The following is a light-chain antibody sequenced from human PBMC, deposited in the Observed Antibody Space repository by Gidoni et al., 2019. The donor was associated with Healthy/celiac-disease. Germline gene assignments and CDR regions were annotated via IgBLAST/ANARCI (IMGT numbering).Light chain of an antibody. CDR2: GAS. Sequence: MVLMHSPCTLSLSPGERAALSCRDSQSVSSSYLAWYQQKPGQAPRLLIYGASSRATGIPDRFSGSGSGTDFTLTISRLEPEDFAVYYCQQYGSSPWTFGQGTKVEIK. CDR1: QSVSSSY. V-gene: IGKV3-20*01. CDR3: QQYGSSPWT. J-gene: IGKJ1*01.